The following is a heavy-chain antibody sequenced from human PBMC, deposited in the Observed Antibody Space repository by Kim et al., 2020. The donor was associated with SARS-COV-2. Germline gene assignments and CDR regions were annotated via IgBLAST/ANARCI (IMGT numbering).Heavy chain of an antibody. Sequence: GGSLRLSCAASGFTFSSYGMHWVRQAPGKGLEWVAVIWYDGSNKYYADSVKGRFTISRDNSKNTLYLQMNSLRAEDTAVYYCARDQYYDFWSGYYPNYYYYYGMDVWGQGTTVTVSS. J-gene: IGHJ6*02. CDR1: GFTFSSYG. D-gene: IGHD3-3*01. CDR2: IWYDGSNK. V-gene: IGHV3-33*01. CDR3: ARDQYYDFWSGYYPNYYYYYGMDV.